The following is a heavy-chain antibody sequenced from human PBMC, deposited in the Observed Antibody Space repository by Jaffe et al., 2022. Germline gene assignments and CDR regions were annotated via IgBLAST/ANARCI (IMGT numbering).Heavy chain of an antibody. CDR1: GYTFTGYY. CDR2: INPNSGGT. Sequence: QVQLVQSGAEVKKPGASVKVSCKASGYTFTGYYMHWVRQAPGQGLEWMGWINPNSGGTNYAQKFQGRVTMTRDTSISTAYMELSRLRSDDTAVYYCARSPRGSSWGGQRGPFDYWGQGTLVTVSS. CDR3: ARSPRGSSWGGQRGPFDY. J-gene: IGHJ4*02. V-gene: IGHV1-2*02. D-gene: IGHD6-13*01.